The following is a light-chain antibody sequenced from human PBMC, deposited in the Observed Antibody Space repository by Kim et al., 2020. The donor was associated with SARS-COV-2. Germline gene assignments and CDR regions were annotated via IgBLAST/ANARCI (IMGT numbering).Light chain of an antibody. Sequence: VASGQTDQITCRGDSVRRCFPQWYEERPGRTPVVIIYGEKMRPSGSPDRFSGSRSGDTASLTITGAQAEDEGDYFCHSRDRTGDKIFGSGTKVTVL. CDR3: HSRDRTGDKI. CDR1: SVRRCF. J-gene: IGLJ1*01. CDR2: GEK. V-gene: IGLV3-19*01.